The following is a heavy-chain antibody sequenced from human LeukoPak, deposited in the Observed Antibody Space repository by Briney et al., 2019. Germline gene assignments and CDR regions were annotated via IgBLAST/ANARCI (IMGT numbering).Heavy chain of an antibody. V-gene: IGHV4-30-4*01. CDR3: ARRAMIVVVSQPSDAFDI. CDR1: GGSISSGDYF. J-gene: IGHJ3*02. CDR2: IYYSGST. Sequence: SETLSLTCTVSGGSISSGDYFWRWTRQPPGKGVEWIAYIYYSGSTYYNPYRKSRVTISVDTSKNQFSLKLSSVTAADTAVYYCARRAMIVVVSQPSDAFDIWGQGTMVTGSS. D-gene: IGHD3-22*01.